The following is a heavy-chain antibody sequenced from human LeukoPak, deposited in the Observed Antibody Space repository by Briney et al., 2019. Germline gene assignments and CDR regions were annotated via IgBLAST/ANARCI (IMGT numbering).Heavy chain of an antibody. D-gene: IGHD3-3*01. V-gene: IGHV4-34*01. CDR1: GGSFSGYY. J-gene: IGHJ3*02. CDR3: AGVRDFWSGYHAFDI. CDR2: INHSGST. Sequence: SETLSLTCAVYGGSFSGYYWSWIRQPPGKGLEWIGEINHSGSTNYNPSLKSRVTISVDTSKNQFSLKLSSVTAADTAVYYCAGVRDFWSGYHAFDIWGQGTMVTVSS.